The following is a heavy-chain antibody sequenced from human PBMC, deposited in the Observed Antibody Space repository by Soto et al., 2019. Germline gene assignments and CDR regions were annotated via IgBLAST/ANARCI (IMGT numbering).Heavy chain of an antibody. CDR1: GFTFSSYA. CDR3: AKDGIGFGYFDWSTEHAFDI. D-gene: IGHD3-9*01. V-gene: IGHV3-23*01. Sequence: GGSLRLSCAASGFTFSSYAMSWVRQAPGKGLEWVSTISGTGGSTYYADSVKGRFTISRDNSKKTLYLQMNSLRAEDTAVYYCAKDGIGFGYFDWSTEHAFDIWGQGTMVTVSS. J-gene: IGHJ3*02. CDR2: ISGTGGST.